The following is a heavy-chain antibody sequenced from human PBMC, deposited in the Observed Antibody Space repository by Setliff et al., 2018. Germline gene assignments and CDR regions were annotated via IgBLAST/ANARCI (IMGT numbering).Heavy chain of an antibody. J-gene: IGHJ2*01. CDR1: GGSISSSSYY. V-gene: IGHV4-39*01. D-gene: IGHD3-3*01. Sequence: ETLSLTCTVSGGSISSSSYYWGWIRQPPGKGLEWIGSIYYSGSTYYNPSLKSRVTISXXTSXXXXXXXXXXXXXXXXXXXXXAXDILNSWSGFVLRYFDLWGRGTLVTVSS. CDR3: AXDILNSWSGFVLRYFDL. CDR2: IYYSGST.